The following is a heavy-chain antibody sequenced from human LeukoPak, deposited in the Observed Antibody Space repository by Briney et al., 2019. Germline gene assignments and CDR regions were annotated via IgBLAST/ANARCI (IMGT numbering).Heavy chain of an antibody. J-gene: IGHJ4*02. Sequence: GGSLRLSCAASGFTFSSYGMHWVRQAPGKGLEWVAVISYDGSNKYYADSVKGRFTISRDNSKNTLYLQMNSLRAEDTAVYYCAKDRLYGSSAFDYWGQGTLVTVSS. CDR3: AKDRLYGSSAFDY. D-gene: IGHD6-6*01. V-gene: IGHV3-30*18. CDR1: GFTFSSYG. CDR2: ISYDGSNK.